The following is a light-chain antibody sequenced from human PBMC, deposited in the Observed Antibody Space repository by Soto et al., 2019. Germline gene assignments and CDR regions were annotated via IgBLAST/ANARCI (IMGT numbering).Light chain of an antibody. J-gene: IGKJ1*01. V-gene: IGKV3-20*01. Sequence: ETGLRQCPGTLSFSPGGRATLSGRSSQSVGGSFLAWYQQRPGQAPRLLIYHTSCRATGIPDRFSGSGSGTDFTLTISRLEPEDFAVYYCQQYHSSPRTFGQGTKVDIK. CDR2: HTS. CDR1: QSVGGSF. CDR3: QQYHSSPRT.